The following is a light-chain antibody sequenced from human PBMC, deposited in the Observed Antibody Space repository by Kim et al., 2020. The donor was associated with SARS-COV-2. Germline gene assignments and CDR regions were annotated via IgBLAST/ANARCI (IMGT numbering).Light chain of an antibody. J-gene: IGKJ1*01. CDR2: AAS. CDR3: QKYNSAPRT. CDR1: QGISNY. V-gene: IGKV1-27*01. Sequence: ASVGDRGTITCRASQGISNYLAWDQQKPGKVPKLLIYAASTLQSGVPSRFSGSGSGTDFTLTISSLQPEDVATYYCQKYNSAPRTFGQGTKVDIK.